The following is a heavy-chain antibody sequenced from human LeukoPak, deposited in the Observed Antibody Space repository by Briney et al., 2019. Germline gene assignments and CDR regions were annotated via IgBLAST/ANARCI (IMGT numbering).Heavy chain of an antibody. V-gene: IGHV3-48*03. CDR1: GFTFSSYE. D-gene: IGHD4-17*01. Sequence: PGGSLRLSCAASGFTFSSYEMNWVRQAPGKGLEWVSYISSSGSTIYYADSVKGRFTISRDNAKNSLYLQMNSLRAEDTAVYYCARGGDDYGDYGAGFDYWGLGTLVTVSS. J-gene: IGHJ4*02. CDR3: ARGGDDYGDYGAGFDY. CDR2: ISSSGSTI.